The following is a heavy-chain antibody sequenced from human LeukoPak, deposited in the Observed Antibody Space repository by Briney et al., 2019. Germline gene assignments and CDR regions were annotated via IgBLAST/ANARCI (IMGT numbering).Heavy chain of an antibody. CDR2: IYYSGST. CDR1: GGSISSGDYY. V-gene: IGHV4-30-4*01. Sequence: PSQTLSLTCTVSGGSISSGDYYWSWIRQPPGTGLEWIGYIYYSGSTYYNPSLKSRVTISVDTSKNQFSLKLSSVTAADTAVYYCATYSSSYGMDVWGQGTTVTVSS. CDR3: ATYSSSYGMDV. D-gene: IGHD6-6*01. J-gene: IGHJ6*02.